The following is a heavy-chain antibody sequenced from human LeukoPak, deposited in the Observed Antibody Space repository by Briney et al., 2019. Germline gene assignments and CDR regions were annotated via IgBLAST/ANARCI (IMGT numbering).Heavy chain of an antibody. Sequence: PSETLSLTCTVSGGSVSSSTYYWGWIRQPPGKGLEWVGGIYYGGSTYYNPSLKSRVTISVDTSKNQFSLKLSSVTAADTAVYYCARGNSGSYYYSLYYYYGMDVWGLGTTVTVSS. D-gene: IGHD1-26*01. CDR3: ARGNSGSYYYSLYYYYGMDV. CDR2: IYYGGST. J-gene: IGHJ6*02. V-gene: IGHV4-39*07. CDR1: GGSVSSSTYY.